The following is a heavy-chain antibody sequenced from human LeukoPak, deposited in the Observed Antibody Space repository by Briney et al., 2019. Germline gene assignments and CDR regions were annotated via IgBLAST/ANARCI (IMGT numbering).Heavy chain of an antibody. Sequence: ASVKVSCKASGYTFTSYDINWVRQATGQGLEWMGWMNPNSGNTGYAQKFQGRVTMTRNTSISTAYMELSSLRSEDTAVYYCARATVTELDFDYWGQGTLATVSS. CDR3: ARATVTELDFDY. J-gene: IGHJ4*02. CDR1: GYTFTSYD. CDR2: MNPNSGNT. D-gene: IGHD4-17*01. V-gene: IGHV1-8*01.